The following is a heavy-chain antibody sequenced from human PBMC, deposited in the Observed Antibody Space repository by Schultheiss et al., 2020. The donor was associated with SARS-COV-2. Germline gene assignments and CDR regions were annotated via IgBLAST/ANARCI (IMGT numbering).Heavy chain of an antibody. V-gene: IGHV3-23*01. CDR2: ISGSGGST. CDR3: ARNAGRRYPFDY. J-gene: IGHJ4*02. Sequence: GESLKISCAASGFTFSSYAMSWVRQAPGKGLEWVSAISGSGGSTYYADSVKGRFTISRDNSKNTLYLQMNSLRAEDTAVYYCARNAGRRYPFDYWGQGTLVTVSS. D-gene: IGHD1-1*01. CDR1: GFTFSSYA.